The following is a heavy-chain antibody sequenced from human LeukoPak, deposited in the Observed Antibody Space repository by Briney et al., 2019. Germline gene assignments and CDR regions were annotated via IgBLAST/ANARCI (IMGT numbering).Heavy chain of an antibody. CDR1: EFTFSSYA. CDR2: ISYDGSNK. V-gene: IGHV3-30*04. Sequence: PGRSLRLSCAASEFTFSSYAMHWVRQAPGKGLEWVAVISYDGSNKYYADSVKGRFTISRDNSKNTLYLQMNSLRAEDTAVYYCAILSKGDQLLSARVDGMDVWGKGTTVTVSS. D-gene: IGHD2-2*01. J-gene: IGHJ6*04. CDR3: AILSKGDQLLSARVDGMDV.